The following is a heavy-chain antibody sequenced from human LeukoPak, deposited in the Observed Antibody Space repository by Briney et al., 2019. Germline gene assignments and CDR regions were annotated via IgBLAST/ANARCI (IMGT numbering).Heavy chain of an antibody. CDR2: ISGSGAST. D-gene: IGHD6-13*01. CDR3: AKAVVTAAGSEAFDV. Sequence: PGGSLRLSCAASGFTFSNYAMNWVRQAPGKGLEWVSSISGSGASTYYADSVKGRFTISRDNSKNTLYLQMNSLRAEDTALYYCAKAVVTAAGSEAFDVWGQGTMVTVSS. V-gene: IGHV3-23*01. J-gene: IGHJ3*01. CDR1: GFTFSNYA.